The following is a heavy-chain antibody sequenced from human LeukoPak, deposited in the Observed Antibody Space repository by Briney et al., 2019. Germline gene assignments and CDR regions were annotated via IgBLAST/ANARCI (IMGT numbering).Heavy chain of an antibody. D-gene: IGHD1-14*01. CDR3: ARLTGVGY. V-gene: IGHV4-39*01. J-gene: IGHJ4*02. CDR2: IYYSGST. Sequence: SETLSLTCTVSGGSISSSSYHWGWIRQPPGKGLEWIGSIYYSGSTYYNPSLKSRVTISVDTSKNQFSLKLSSVTAADTAVYYCARLTGVGYWGQGTLVTVSS. CDR1: GGSISSSSYH.